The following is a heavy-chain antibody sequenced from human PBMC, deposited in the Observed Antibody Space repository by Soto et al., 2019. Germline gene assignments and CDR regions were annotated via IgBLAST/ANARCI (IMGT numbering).Heavy chain of an antibody. Sequence: QVQLVQSGAEVKKPGSSVKVSCKASGGTFSSYAISWVRQAPGQGLEWMGGIIPIFGTANYAQKFQGRVTITADESTSTAYMELSSLRSDDTAVYYCARDQDRAGIAAAGTDYWGHGTLVTGSS. CDR3: ARDQDRAGIAAAGTDY. J-gene: IGHJ4*01. D-gene: IGHD6-13*01. CDR2: IIPIFGTA. V-gene: IGHV1-69*12. CDR1: GGTFSSYA.